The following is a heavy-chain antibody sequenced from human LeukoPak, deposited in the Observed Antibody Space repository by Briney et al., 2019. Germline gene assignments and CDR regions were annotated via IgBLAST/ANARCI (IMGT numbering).Heavy chain of an antibody. Sequence: GGSQRLSCAASGFSFSTYSMVWVRQAPGQGREYVSAIRSNGGSTHYADSVKGRFTISRDNSKNTLYLQMGSLRAEHMAVYYCATEGAVNDYGDHRPFDYWGQGTLVTVSS. CDR1: GFSFSTYS. CDR3: ATEGAVNDYGDHRPFDY. V-gene: IGHV3-64*02. J-gene: IGHJ4*02. D-gene: IGHD4-17*01. CDR2: IRSNGGST.